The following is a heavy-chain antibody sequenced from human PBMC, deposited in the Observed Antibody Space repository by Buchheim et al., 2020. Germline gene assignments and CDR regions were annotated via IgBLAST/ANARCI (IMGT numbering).Heavy chain of an antibody. CDR3: ARVPGRSSSATWHYYYYGMDV. Sequence: QVQLVESGGGVVQPGRSLRLSCAASGFTFSSYGMHWVRQAPGKGLEWVAVIWYDGSNKYYADSVKGRFTISRDNSNTTLYLQMSRLRAEDTAVYYCARVPGRSSSATWHYYYYGMDVWGQGTT. CDR1: GFTFSSYG. D-gene: IGHD6-6*01. V-gene: IGHV3-33*01. CDR2: IWYDGSNK. J-gene: IGHJ6*02.